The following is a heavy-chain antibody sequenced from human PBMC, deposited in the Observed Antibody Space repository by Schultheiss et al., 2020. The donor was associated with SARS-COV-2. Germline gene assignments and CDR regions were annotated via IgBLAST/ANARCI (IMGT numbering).Heavy chain of an antibody. CDR1: GFTFSSYS. D-gene: IGHD3-10*01. Sequence: GGSLRLSCAASGFTFSSYSMNWVRQAPGKGLEWVSSISISSSYIYYADSVKGRFTISRDNAKNSLYLQMNSLRAEDTAVYYCARDRGIDAFDIWGQGTMVTVSS. J-gene: IGHJ3*02. CDR3: ARDRGIDAFDI. CDR2: ISISSSYI. V-gene: IGHV3-21*01.